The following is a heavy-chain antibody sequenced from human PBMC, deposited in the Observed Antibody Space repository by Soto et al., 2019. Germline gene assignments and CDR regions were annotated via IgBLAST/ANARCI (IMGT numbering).Heavy chain of an antibody. CDR2: INPSGGSP. Sequence: ASVKVSCKASGYTFNRYYMHWVRQAPGQGLEWMGIINPSGGSPNYAQKFLGRLTMTRDTSTSTVYMELSSLRRDDTAKYYCVKDWVGGSNRYQLDYWGQGTVVTVSS. J-gene: IGHJ4*02. CDR1: GYTFNRYY. CDR3: VKDWVGGSNRYQLDY. V-gene: IGHV1-46*02. D-gene: IGHD1-26*01.